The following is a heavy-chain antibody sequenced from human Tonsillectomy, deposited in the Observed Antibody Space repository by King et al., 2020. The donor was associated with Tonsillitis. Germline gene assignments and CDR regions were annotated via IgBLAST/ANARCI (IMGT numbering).Heavy chain of an antibody. CDR3: ATSRTDYYDTSGCYQTEAFDY. CDR2: ISGSGGST. CDR1: GFTFSSYA. J-gene: IGHJ4*02. D-gene: IGHD3-22*01. Sequence: VQLLESGGGLVQPGGSLRLSCAASGFTFSSYAMSWVRQAPGKGLEWVSAISGSGGSTYYADSVRGRFTISRDNSKNTLYLQMDSLRAEDTAVYYCATSRTDYYDTSGCYQTEAFDYWGQGTLVTVSS. V-gene: IGHV3-23*01.